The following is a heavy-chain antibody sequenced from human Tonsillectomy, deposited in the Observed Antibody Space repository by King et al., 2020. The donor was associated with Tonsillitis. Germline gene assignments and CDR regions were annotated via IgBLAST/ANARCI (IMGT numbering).Heavy chain of an antibody. V-gene: IGHV5-51*03. CDR1: GYIFTNFW. Sequence: EVQLVQSGAEVKKPGESLKISCKGSGYIFTNFWIGWVRQMPGKGLEWMGIIYPGDSDTRYSPSFQGQVTISADKSINTAYLQWSSLKASDTAMYYCARLRWYPNDPFDYWGQGTLVTVSS. CDR2: IYPGDSDT. D-gene: IGHD4-23*01. J-gene: IGHJ4*02. CDR3: ARLRWYPNDPFDY.